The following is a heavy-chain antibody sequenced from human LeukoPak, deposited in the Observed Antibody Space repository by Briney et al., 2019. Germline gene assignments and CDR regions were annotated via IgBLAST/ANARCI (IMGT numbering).Heavy chain of an antibody. CDR2: FNGGESGT. J-gene: IGHJ4*02. CDR1: GFTFSSYW. Sequence: QPGGSLRLSCAASGFTFSSYWMHWVRQAPGKGLVWVSYFNGGESGTSSAGSVQGRFTISRDNAKKTLYLQMNSLRAEDTAVYYCARLRRDYYFDYWGQGTLVTVSS. CDR3: ARLRRDYYFDY. V-gene: IGHV3-74*01. D-gene: IGHD3-3*01.